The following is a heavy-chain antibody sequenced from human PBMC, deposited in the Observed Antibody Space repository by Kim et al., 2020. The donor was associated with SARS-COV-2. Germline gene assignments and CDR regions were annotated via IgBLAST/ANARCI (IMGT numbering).Heavy chain of an antibody. CDR3: ASVSGGLRVNWFDP. CDR2: ISAYNGNT. V-gene: IGHV1-18*01. D-gene: IGHD4-17*01. CDR1: GYTFTSYG. Sequence: ASVKVSCKASGYTFTSYGISWVRQAPGQGLEWMGWISAYNGNTNYAQKLQGRVTMTTDTSTSTAYMELRSLRSDDTAVYYCASVSGGLRVNWFDPWGQGTLVTVSS. J-gene: IGHJ5*02.